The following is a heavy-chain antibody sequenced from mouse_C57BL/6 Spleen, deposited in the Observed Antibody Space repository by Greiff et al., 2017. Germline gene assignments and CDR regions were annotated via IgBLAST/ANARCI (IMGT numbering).Heavy chain of an antibody. CDR2: IWWDDDT. J-gene: IGHJ4*01. Sequence: QVTLKVSGPGILQPSQTLSLTCSFSGFSLSTFGMGVGWIRQPSGMGLEWLAHIWWDDDTSYNPALKSRLTISKDTSKNQVFLKIANVYTADTATYYCARIVYYDYDIKYAMDYWGQGTSVTVSS. CDR3: ARIVYYDYDIKYAMDY. CDR1: GFSLSTFGMG. D-gene: IGHD2-4*01. V-gene: IGHV8-8*01.